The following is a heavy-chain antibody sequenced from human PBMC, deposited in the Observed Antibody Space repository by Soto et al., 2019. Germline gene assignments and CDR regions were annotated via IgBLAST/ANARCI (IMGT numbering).Heavy chain of an antibody. Sequence: PGGSLRRSCAASGFTLSSYTMKWVRQAPGRGLEWVSSIRTSSSIIYYADSVKGRFTISRDNTKNSLYLQMTSLRAEDTAVYYCARADSSGYPWYFDLWGRGTLVTVSS. CDR1: GFTLSSYT. J-gene: IGHJ2*01. CDR2: IRTSSSII. CDR3: ARADSSGYPWYFDL. V-gene: IGHV3-21*01. D-gene: IGHD3-22*01.